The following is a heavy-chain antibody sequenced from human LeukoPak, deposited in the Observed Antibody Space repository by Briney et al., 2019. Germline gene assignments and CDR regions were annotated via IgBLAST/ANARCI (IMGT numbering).Heavy chain of an antibody. Sequence: KSSETLSLTCAVYGGSFSGYYWSWIRQPPGKGLEWIGEINDSGSTNYNPSLKSRVTISVDTSKNQFSLKLSSVTAADTAVYFCARGPPTDYYDSSGFYYVFDYWGQGTLVTVSS. J-gene: IGHJ4*02. CDR3: ARGPPTDYYDSSGFYYVFDY. D-gene: IGHD3-22*01. CDR1: GGSFSGYY. V-gene: IGHV4-34*01. CDR2: INDSGST.